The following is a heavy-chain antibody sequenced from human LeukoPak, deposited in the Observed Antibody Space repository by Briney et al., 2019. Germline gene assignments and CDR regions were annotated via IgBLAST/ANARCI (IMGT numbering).Heavy chain of an antibody. CDR2: INWNSVSA. V-gene: IGHV3-9*01. D-gene: IGHD3-10*02. CDR1: GFTFDDYA. J-gene: IGHJ6*04. CDR3: AELGITMIGGV. Sequence: GGSLRLSCVASGFTFDDYAMHWVRQAPGKGLEWVAGINWNSVSAVYADSLKGRLTISRDNAKNSLYLQMNSLRAEDTAVYYCAELGITMIGGVWGKGTTVTISS.